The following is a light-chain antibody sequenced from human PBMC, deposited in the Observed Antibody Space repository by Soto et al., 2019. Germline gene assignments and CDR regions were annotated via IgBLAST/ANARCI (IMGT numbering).Light chain of an antibody. Sequence: EIVLTQSPDTLSLSPGERATLSCRASQSLSSAYLVWYQQKPGQAPRLLMFAASSRATGIPDRFSGSGSGTDFTLTIRTLEPEDFAVYYCQQYGSSPRTFGQGTKVDIK. CDR1: QSLSSAY. CDR3: QQYGSSPRT. CDR2: AAS. V-gene: IGKV3-20*01. J-gene: IGKJ1*01.